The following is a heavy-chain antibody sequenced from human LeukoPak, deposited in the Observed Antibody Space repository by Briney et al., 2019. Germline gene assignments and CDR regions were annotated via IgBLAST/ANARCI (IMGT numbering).Heavy chain of an antibody. CDR3: ARRSNWEVDY. D-gene: IGHD7-27*01. CDR1: GYTFTSYA. Sequence: ASVKVSCKASGYTFTSYAMNWVRQAPGQGLEWMGGIIPIFGTANYAQKFQGRVTITADESTSTAYMELSSLRSEDTAVYYCARRSNWEVDYWGQGTLITVSS. J-gene: IGHJ4*02. V-gene: IGHV1-69*13. CDR2: IIPIFGTA.